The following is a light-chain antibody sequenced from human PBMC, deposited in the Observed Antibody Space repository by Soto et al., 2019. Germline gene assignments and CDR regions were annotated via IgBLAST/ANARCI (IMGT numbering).Light chain of an antibody. CDR3: QQTYSTPLT. CDR2: SAS. Sequence: DIQMTQSPSSLSASVGDRVTITCRASESIISRYLNWYQQKPGKAPKVLIYSASSLHSGVPSRFSGSGSGTDFTLTISSLQPVDFATYSCQQTYSTPLTFGGGTKVEIK. CDR1: ESIISRY. V-gene: IGKV1-39*01. J-gene: IGKJ4*01.